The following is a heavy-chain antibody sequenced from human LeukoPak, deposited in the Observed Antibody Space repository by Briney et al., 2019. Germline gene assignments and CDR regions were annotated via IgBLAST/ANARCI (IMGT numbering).Heavy chain of an antibody. Sequence: ASVKVSCKASGYTFTSYYMHWVRQAPGQGLEWMGIINPSGGSTSYAQKFQGRVTMTRDTSTSTVYMELSSLRSEDTAEYYCARGGPDYYDSSGYYDYWGQGTLVTVSS. D-gene: IGHD3-22*01. CDR3: ARGGPDYYDSSGYYDY. CDR2: INPSGGST. CDR1: GYTFTSYY. J-gene: IGHJ4*02. V-gene: IGHV1-46*01.